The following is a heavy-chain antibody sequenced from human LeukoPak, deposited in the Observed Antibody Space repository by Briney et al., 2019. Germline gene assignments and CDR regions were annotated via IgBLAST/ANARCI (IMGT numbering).Heavy chain of an antibody. D-gene: IGHD6-13*01. CDR2: IYYSGST. V-gene: IGHV4-59*01. CDR3: ARDIGSSWYYAFDI. CDR1: GGSISSYY. J-gene: IGHJ3*02. Sequence: SETLSLTCTVSGGSISSYYWSWIRQPPGKGLEWIGYIYYSGSTNYNPSLKSRVTISVDTPKNQFSLKLSSVTAADTAVYYCARDIGSSWYYAFDIWGQGTMVTVSS.